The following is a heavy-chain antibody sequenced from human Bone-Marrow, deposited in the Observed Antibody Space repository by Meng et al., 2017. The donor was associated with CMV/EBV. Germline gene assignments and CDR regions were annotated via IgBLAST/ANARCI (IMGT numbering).Heavy chain of an antibody. J-gene: IGHJ6*02. CDR3: ARDSGWADYYYYGMDV. CDR2: IYHSGST. D-gene: IGHD6-19*01. CDR1: GGSISSSNW. Sequence: SETLSLTCAVSGGSISSSNWWSWVRQPPGKGLEWIGEIYHSGSTNYNPSLKSRVTISVDKSKNQFSLKLSSVTAADTAVYYCARDSGWADYYYYGMDVWGQGTTVTVSS. V-gene: IGHV4-4*02.